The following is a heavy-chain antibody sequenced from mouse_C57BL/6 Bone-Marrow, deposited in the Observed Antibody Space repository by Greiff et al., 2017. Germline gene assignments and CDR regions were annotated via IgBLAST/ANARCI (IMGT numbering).Heavy chain of an antibody. J-gene: IGHJ2*01. CDR2: IDPENGDT. Sequence: VQLKESGAELVRPGASVKLSCTASGFTIKDDYMHWVKQRPEQGLEWIGWIDPENGDTEYASNFQGKATITADTSSNTAYLQLSSLTSEGTAVYYCTTTGKDYWGQGTTLTVSS. CDR1: GFTIKDDY. V-gene: IGHV14-4*01. CDR3: TTTGKDY.